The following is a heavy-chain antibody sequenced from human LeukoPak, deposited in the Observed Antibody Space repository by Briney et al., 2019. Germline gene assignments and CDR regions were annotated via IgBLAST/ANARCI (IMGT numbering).Heavy chain of an antibody. CDR1: ESTFSNYW. Sequence: GGSLRLTCAASESTFSNYWMTWVRQAPGKGLEWVANIKEDGSEKYYVDSVKGRFTISRDNAKNSLYLQMNSRRVEDTAMYYCAIMEGYKWGQGTLVTVYS. CDR3: AIMEGYK. V-gene: IGHV3-7*01. CDR2: IKEDGSEK. J-gene: IGHJ4*02. D-gene: IGHD5-24*01.